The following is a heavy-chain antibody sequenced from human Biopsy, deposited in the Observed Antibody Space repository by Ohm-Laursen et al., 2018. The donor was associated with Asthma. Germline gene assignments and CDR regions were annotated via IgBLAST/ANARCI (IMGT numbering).Heavy chain of an antibody. D-gene: IGHD3-3*01. J-gene: IGHJ4*02. V-gene: IGHV3-30*03. Sequence: SLRLSCAASGFSFGSFDMHWVRQVPGKGPEWVALISFDGRYEYYADSVKGRFTISRDNPMKRLYLQMSSLTAEDTAVYYCASRGGDFWSGYYMDYWGQGTLVTVSS. CDR2: ISFDGRYE. CDR3: ASRGGDFWSGYYMDY. CDR1: GFSFGSFD.